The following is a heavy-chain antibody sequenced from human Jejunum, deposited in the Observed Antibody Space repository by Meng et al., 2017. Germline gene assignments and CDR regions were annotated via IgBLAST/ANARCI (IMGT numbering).Heavy chain of an antibody. CDR1: GFTFNNAW. Sequence: GGPLRLSCAASGFTFNNAWMNWVCQAPGKGLEWVGRIKRKTDGGTTNYAAPVRGRFTISTDDSKNTLYLQMESLTTEATAFYYCTTGDQRLFVFEYWGQGTLVTVSS. CDR3: TTGDQRLFVFEY. CDR2: IKRKTDGGTT. J-gene: IGHJ4*02. V-gene: IGHV3-15*07. D-gene: IGHD2-2*01.